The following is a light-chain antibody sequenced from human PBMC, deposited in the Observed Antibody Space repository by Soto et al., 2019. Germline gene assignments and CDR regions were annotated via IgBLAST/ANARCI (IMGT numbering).Light chain of an antibody. CDR1: SSDVGSYNL. V-gene: IGLV2-23*01. Sequence: QSALTQPASVSGSPGQSITISCTGTSSDVGSYNLVSWYQQHPGKAPKLMIYEGSKRPSGVSNPFSGSKSGNTASLTISGLQAEDEAYYYCCSYAGSSTYVFGTGTKVTVL. CDR2: EGS. CDR3: CSYAGSSTYV. J-gene: IGLJ1*01.